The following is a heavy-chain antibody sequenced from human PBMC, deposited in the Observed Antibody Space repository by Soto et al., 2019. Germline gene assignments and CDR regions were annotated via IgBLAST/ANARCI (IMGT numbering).Heavy chain of an antibody. CDR3: ARDETYTAGWYFEH. V-gene: IGHV1-18*01. CDR1: GYMFNSYG. Sequence: QVQLVQSGAEVKKRGASVKVSCKASGYMFNSYGMSWLRQAPGQGLEWIGWISGYNGKTDLAQKFQGRVTMTTEAYTRTVYMELTSLRFDDTALYYCARDETYTAGWYFEHWGQGTLVTVPS. D-gene: IGHD6-19*01. CDR2: ISGYNGKT. J-gene: IGHJ4*02.